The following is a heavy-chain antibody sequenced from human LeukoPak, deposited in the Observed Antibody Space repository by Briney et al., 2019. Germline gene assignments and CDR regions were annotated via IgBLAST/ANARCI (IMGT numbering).Heavy chain of an antibody. CDR2: ISAYNGNT. J-gene: IGHJ6*02. D-gene: IGHD6-13*01. Sequence: ASVKVSCKASGYTFTSYGISWVRQAPGQGLEWMGWISAYNGNTNYAQKLQGRVTMTTDTSTSTAYMELSSLRSEDTAVYYCAREGGRGYSSTRGRGYYYYGMDVWGQGTTVTVSS. CDR1: GYTFTSYG. CDR3: AREGGRGYSSTRGRGYYYYGMDV. V-gene: IGHV1-18*01.